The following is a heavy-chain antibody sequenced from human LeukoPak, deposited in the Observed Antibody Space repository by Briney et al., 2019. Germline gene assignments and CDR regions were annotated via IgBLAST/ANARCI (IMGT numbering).Heavy chain of an antibody. J-gene: IGHJ4*02. CDR1: GFTFSSYS. CDR3: ASDHDYYDSSGYPDDY. CDR2: ISSSSSYI. D-gene: IGHD3-22*01. V-gene: IGHV3-21*01. Sequence: GGSLRLSCAASGFTFSSYSMNWVRQAAGKGLEWVSSISSSSSYIYYADSVKCRFTISRDNAKNSLYLQMNSLRAEDTAVYYCASDHDYYDSSGYPDDYWGQGTLVTVSS.